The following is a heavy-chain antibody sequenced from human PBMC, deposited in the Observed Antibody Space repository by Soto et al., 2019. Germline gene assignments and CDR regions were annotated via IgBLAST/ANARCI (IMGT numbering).Heavy chain of an antibody. Sequence: QITLNESGPPVVRPTEPLTLTCRFSGFSLTTSGVGVGWIRQSPGKAPEWLALIYWDDDKRYSASLKSRLTITTDTSKNQVVLTVSDLDPTDTATYYCAHRVLRTVFGLVTTTAIYFDFWGQGTPVAVSS. V-gene: IGHV2-5*02. D-gene: IGHD3-3*01. CDR2: IYWDDDK. CDR1: GFSLTTSGVG. J-gene: IGHJ4*02. CDR3: AHRVLRTVFGLVTTTAIYFDF.